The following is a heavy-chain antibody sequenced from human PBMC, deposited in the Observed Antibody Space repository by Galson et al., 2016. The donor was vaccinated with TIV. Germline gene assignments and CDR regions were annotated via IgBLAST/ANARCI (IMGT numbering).Heavy chain of an antibody. D-gene: IGHD1-7*01. CDR1: GDSVSGNTAA. CDR2: TYYTSKWNT. Sequence: CAISGDSVSGNTAAWNWVRQSPSRGLEWLGRTYYTSKWNTDYAVSVKGRIIIRPDTSMNQVSLQLRSVIPDDTALYYFSRGNWNYGMGGAMDVWGRGTTVTVSS. CDR3: SRGNWNYGMGGAMDV. V-gene: IGHV6-1*01. J-gene: IGHJ6*02.